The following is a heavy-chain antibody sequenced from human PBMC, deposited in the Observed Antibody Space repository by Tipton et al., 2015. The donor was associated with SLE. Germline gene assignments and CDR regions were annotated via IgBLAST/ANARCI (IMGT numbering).Heavy chain of an antibody. CDR2: ISAYNGNT. J-gene: IGHJ4*02. Sequence: QLVQSGAEVKRPGASVKVSCKASGFTFTSYGISWVRQAPGQGLEWMGWISAYNGNTDYAQKLQGRVTMTTDTSTSTAYMELRSLRSEDTAVYYCAIAVAGTLFFDYWGQGALVTVSS. D-gene: IGHD6-19*01. CDR1: GFTFTSYG. CDR3: AIAVAGTLFFDY. V-gene: IGHV1-18*01.